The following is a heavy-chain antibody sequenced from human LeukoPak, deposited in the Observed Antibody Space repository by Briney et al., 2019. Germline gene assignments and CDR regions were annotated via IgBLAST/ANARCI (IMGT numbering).Heavy chain of an antibody. CDR3: AKPARTDAFDI. V-gene: IGHV3-23*01. Sequence: GGSLRLSCAASGFTFSSYAMTWVRQAPGKGLEWVSTISCSGGTTYYADSVKGRFTISRDNSKNTLYLQMNTLRAEDTAVYYCAKPARTDAFDIWGQGTMVTVSS. D-gene: IGHD1-14*01. CDR2: ISCSGGTT. CDR1: GFTFSSYA. J-gene: IGHJ3*02.